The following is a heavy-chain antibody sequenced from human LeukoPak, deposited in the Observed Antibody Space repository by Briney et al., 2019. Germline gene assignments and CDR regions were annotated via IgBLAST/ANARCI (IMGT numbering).Heavy chain of an antibody. CDR1: GYTFISYD. Sequence: ASVKVSCKASGYTFISYDINWVRQATGQGLEWMGWMNPNSGNTGYAQKFQGRVTMTEDTSTDTAYMELSSLRSEDTAVYYCATGGVYYDIVAGYWGQGTLVTVSS. J-gene: IGHJ4*02. V-gene: IGHV1-8*02. D-gene: IGHD3-22*01. CDR2: MNPNSGNT. CDR3: ATGGVYYDIVAGY.